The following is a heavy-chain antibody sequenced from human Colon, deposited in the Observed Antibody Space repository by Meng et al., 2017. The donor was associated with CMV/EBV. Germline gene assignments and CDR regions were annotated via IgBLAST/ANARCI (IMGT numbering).Heavy chain of an antibody. D-gene: IGHD5-24*01. CDR3: VRDKGDGFIKFHYFDF. V-gene: IGHV3-74*01. CDR2: INTDGGST. J-gene: IGHJ4*02. CDR1: GFTYRTYW. Sequence: GESLKISCAAAGFTYRTYWMHWVRQVPGKGLEWVARINTDGGSTKYADSVKGRFTISRNNPMDTVYLQMTSLRADDTAVYYCVRDKGDGFIKFHYFDFWGQGTLVTVSS.